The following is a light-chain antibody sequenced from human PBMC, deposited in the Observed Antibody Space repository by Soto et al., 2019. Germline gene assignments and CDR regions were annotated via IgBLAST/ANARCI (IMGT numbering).Light chain of an antibody. J-gene: IGKJ1*01. Sequence: EIVLTQSPGTLSLSPGERATFSCRASQTVSQDYLAWFQHKPGRAPRLLMFSATSRAAGIPDRFSGSGSGTDFTLTISRLDPEDFAVYFCQQYGSSPQTFGQGTKV. V-gene: IGKV3-20*01. CDR3: QQYGSSPQT. CDR2: SAT. CDR1: QTVSQDY.